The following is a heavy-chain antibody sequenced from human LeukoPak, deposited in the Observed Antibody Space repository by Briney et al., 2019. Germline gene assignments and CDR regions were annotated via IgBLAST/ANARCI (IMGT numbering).Heavy chain of an antibody. Sequence: SETLSLTCAVSGGYLSSYYWNWIRQPPGKGLEWIGYIYYSGSTNYNPSLKSRVTISIDTSKNQFSLKLSSVTAADTAVYYCARDVNGGYWGQGTLVTVSS. J-gene: IGHJ4*02. V-gene: IGHV4-59*01. CDR3: ARDVNGGY. D-gene: IGHD2-8*01. CDR2: IYYSGST. CDR1: GGYLSSYY.